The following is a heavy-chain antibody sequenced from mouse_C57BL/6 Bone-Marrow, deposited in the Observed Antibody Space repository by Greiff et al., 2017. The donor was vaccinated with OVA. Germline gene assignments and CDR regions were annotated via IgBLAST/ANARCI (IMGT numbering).Heavy chain of an antibody. Sequence: VQLKESGPGLAKPSQTLSLPCSVTGYSIPSDYWNWIRKFPGTKLEYMGYISYSGSTYYNPSLKSRISITRDTSKNQYYLQLNSVTTEDTATYYCAITRTFYWYFDVWGTGTTVTVSS. CDR2: ISYSGST. CDR1: GYSIPSDY. J-gene: IGHJ1*03. D-gene: IGHD1-1*01. V-gene: IGHV3-8*01. CDR3: AITRTFYWYFDV.